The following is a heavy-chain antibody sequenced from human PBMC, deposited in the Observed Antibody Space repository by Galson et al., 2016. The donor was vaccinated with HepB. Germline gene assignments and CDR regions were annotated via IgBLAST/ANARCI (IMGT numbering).Heavy chain of an antibody. D-gene: IGHD1-14*01. J-gene: IGHJ6*04. V-gene: IGHV3-9*01. CDR2: IHWYSSTK. CDR1: GFPFEDYA. Sequence: SLRLSCAASGFPFEDYAMHWVRQVPGKGLEWVAGIHWYSSTKDYADSVKGRFTLSRDNGQNSLYLEMNSLGVDETALYYCAKDVGAWSPVAKKTYFYFYGMAAWGEGTTVIVSA. CDR3: AKDVGAWSPVAKKTYFYFYGMAA.